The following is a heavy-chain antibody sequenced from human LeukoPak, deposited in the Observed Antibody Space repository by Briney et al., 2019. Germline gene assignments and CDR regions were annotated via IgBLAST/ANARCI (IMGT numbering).Heavy chain of an antibody. CDR1: GDSISSDNW. CDR3: ARNPRDGYTFDY. J-gene: IGHJ4*02. D-gene: IGHD5-24*01. V-gene: IGHV4-4*02. Sequence: SGTLSLTCTVSGDSISSDNWWSWVCQPPGKGLEWIGEIYQSGSTNYNPSLKSRVTISLDKSKNQFSLKLNSVTAADTAVYYCARNPRDGYTFDYWGQGTLVTVSS. CDR2: IYQSGST.